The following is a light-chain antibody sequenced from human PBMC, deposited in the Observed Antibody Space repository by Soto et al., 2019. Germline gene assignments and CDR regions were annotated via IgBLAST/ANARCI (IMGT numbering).Light chain of an antibody. CDR3: QQRSNGYT. CDR1: QSVSSY. Sequence: EIVLTQSPATLSLSPGERATLSCRASQSVSSYLAWYQQKPGQAPRLLIYDASNRATGIPARFSGSGSGTAFTLTISSLEPEDFAVYYCQQRSNGYTFGQGTKLEIK. V-gene: IGKV3-11*01. J-gene: IGKJ2*01. CDR2: DAS.